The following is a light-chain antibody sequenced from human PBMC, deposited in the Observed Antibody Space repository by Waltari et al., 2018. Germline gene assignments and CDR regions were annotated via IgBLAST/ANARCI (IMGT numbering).Light chain of an antibody. J-gene: IGLJ1*01. CDR1: DSDVGAYDF. Sequence: QSALTQPASVSGSPGQSITISCSGTDSDVGAYDFVSWYQQHPGKAPHLLSYEVSNRPSGISNRFSASKSGNTASLTISGLQAEDEADYYCSSYTTSSAPGVFGTGTRVTVL. V-gene: IGLV2-14*01. CDR2: EVS. CDR3: SSYTTSSAPGV.